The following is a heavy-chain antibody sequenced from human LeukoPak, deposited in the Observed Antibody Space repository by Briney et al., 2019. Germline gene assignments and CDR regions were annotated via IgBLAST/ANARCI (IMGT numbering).Heavy chain of an antibody. D-gene: IGHD1-7*01. J-gene: IGHJ6*03. CDR1: GYSFTSYW. Sequence: GESLQISRQGSGYSFTSYWIGWVRQMPGKGLEWMGIIYPGDSDTRYSPSFQGQVTISADKSISTAYLQWSSLKASDTAMYYCARFNWNYGDYYYYMDVWGKGTTVTVSS. V-gene: IGHV5-51*01. CDR3: ARFNWNYGDYYYYMDV. CDR2: IYPGDSDT.